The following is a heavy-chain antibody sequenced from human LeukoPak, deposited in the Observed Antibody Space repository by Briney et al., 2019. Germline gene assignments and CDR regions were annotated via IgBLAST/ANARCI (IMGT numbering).Heavy chain of an antibody. CDR1: GFTFSSYS. CDR2: ISSSSSYI. D-gene: IGHD3-10*01. CDR3: ARSSGWPGTSPSVYGMDV. J-gene: IGHJ6*02. V-gene: IGHV3-21*01. Sequence: GGSLRLSCAASGFTFSSYSMNWVRQAPGKGLEWVSSISSSSSYIYYADSVKGRFTISRDNAKNSLYLQMNSLRAEDTAVYYCARSSGWPGTSPSVYGMDVWGQGTTVSVSS.